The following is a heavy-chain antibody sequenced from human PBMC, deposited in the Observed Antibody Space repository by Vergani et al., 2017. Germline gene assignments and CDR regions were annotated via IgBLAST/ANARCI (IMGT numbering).Heavy chain of an antibody. CDR2: IYHSGST. J-gene: IGHJ5*02. V-gene: IGHV4-30-2*01. CDR1: GGSISSGGYS. CDR3: ARSRAVAGTGWFDP. Sequence: QLQLQESGSGLVKPSQTLSLTCAVSGGSISSGGYSWSWIRQPPGKGLEWIGYIYHSGSTYYNPSLKSRITISVDRSKNQFSLKLSSVTAADTAVYYCARSRAVAGTGWFDPWGKGTLVTVSS. D-gene: IGHD6-19*01.